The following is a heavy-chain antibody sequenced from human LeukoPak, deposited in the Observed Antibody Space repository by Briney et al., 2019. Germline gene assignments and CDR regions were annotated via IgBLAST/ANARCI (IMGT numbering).Heavy chain of an antibody. Sequence: GGSLRLSCAASGFTFSSYAMSWVRQAPGKGLEWVSAISGSGGSTYYADSVKGRFTISGDNSKNTLYLQMNSLRAEDTAVYYCAKGSGSYYNGFYYYYGMDVWGQGTTVTVSS. CDR2: ISGSGGST. J-gene: IGHJ6*02. CDR3: AKGSGSYYNGFYYYYGMDV. D-gene: IGHD3-10*01. V-gene: IGHV3-23*01. CDR1: GFTFSSYA.